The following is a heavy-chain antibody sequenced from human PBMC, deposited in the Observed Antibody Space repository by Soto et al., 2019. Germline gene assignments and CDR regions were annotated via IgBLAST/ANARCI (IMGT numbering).Heavy chain of an antibody. Sequence: PSETLSLTCTVSVDSVSSSSYYWDWIRQPPGKGLEWIASIYYSGSTYYKPSLKSRVTISVDTSKNQFSLRLSSVTAADTAIYYCARQKILGIFYFYRDVGGKGTTVTVSS. D-gene: IGHD3-9*01. CDR3: ARQKILGIFYFYRDV. V-gene: IGHV4-39*01. J-gene: IGHJ6*03. CDR1: VDSVSSSSYY. CDR2: IYYSGST.